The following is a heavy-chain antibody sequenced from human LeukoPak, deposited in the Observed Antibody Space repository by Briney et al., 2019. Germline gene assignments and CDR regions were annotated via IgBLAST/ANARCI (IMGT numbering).Heavy chain of an antibody. CDR1: GFTFSSYE. CDR2: ISSSGSSI. V-gene: IGHV3-48*03. CDR3: ARDDVLSLGISFDL. J-gene: IGHJ2*01. D-gene: IGHD3-10*02. Sequence: QPGGSLRLSCAASGFTFSSYEMNWVRQAPGKGLEWVSYISSSGSSIYYADSVESRFTISRDNAKNSLYLQMNSLRAGDTAVYYCARDDVLSLGISFDLWGRGTLVTVSS.